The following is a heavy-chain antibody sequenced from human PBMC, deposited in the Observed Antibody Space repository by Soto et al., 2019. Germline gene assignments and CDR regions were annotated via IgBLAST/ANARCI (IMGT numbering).Heavy chain of an antibody. CDR2: IKPEGSEK. V-gene: IGHV3-7*03. CDR1: GLTFSSYW. CDR3: ARSITTLGVVTISDDNWFDP. J-gene: IGHJ5*02. D-gene: IGHD3-3*01. Sequence: PGGSLRLSCEASGLTFSSYWMTWVRQAPGKGLEWVADIKPEGSEKYYVDFVEGRFTISRDNAKNSIYLEMNILRVEDTAVYYCARSITTLGVVTISDDNWFDPWGQGTPVTVSS.